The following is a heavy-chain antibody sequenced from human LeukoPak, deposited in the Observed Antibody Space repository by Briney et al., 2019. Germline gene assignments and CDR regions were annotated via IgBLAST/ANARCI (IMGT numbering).Heavy chain of an antibody. CDR2: IHHSGST. J-gene: IGHJ4*02. D-gene: IGHD4-17*01. Sequence: SETLSLTCAVSGGSISSNNWWGWVRQPPGKGLEWIGEIHHSGSTNYNPSLKSRVTLSVDKSKNQLSLRLTSVTAADTAVYYCARGGDYRFDYWGQGTLVTVSS. V-gene: IGHV4-4*02. CDR1: GGSISSNNW. CDR3: ARGGDYRFDY.